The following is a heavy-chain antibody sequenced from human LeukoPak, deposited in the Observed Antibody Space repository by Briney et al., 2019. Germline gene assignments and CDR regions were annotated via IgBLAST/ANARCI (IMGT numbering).Heavy chain of an antibody. CDR3: AKGFHSVTTFDY. V-gene: IGHV3-30*18. CDR2: ISYDGSSK. Sequence: GGSLRLSCVVSGFTFSSYGMHWVRQAPGRGLEWVAVISYDGSSKYYADSVKGRFTISRDNSRNTLDLQMNSLRAEDTAVYYCAKGFHSVTTFDYRGQGTLVTVSS. J-gene: IGHJ4*02. D-gene: IGHD4-11*01. CDR1: GFTFSSYG.